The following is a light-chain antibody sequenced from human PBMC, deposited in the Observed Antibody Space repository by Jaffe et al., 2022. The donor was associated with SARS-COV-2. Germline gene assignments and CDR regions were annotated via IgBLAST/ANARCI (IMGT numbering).Light chain of an antibody. Sequence: DIQMTQSPSTLSASVGDRVTIICRASQSISNWLAWYQQRPGKAPNLLIYQASSLDTGVPSRFSGSGSGTEFTLTISSLQPDDFASYYCQQYHDYPLTFGGGTKVEIK. CDR2: QAS. J-gene: IGKJ4*01. V-gene: IGKV1-5*03. CDR1: QSISNW. CDR3: QQYHDYPLT.